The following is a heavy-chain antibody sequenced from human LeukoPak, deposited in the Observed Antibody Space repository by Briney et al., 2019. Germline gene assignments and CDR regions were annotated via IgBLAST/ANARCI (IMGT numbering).Heavy chain of an antibody. J-gene: IGHJ4*02. Sequence: SVKVSCKASGGTFSSYAISWVRQAPGQGLEWMGKIIPIFGIANYAQKFQGRVTITADKSTSTAYMELSSLRSEDTAVYYCARDFDYGDYGGYFDYWGQGTLVTVSS. CDR3: ARDFDYGDYGGYFDY. CDR1: GGTFSSYA. CDR2: IIPIFGIA. D-gene: IGHD4-17*01. V-gene: IGHV1-69*04.